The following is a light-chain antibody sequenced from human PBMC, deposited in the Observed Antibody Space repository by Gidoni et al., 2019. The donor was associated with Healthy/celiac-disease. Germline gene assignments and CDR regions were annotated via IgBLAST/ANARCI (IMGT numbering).Light chain of an antibody. CDR3: SSYTSSSTLGV. CDR1: SSDVGGYNY. J-gene: IGLJ1*01. Sequence: QSALTPPASVSGSPGQSITISCTGTSSDVGGYNYVSWYQQHPGKAPKLMIYDVSNRPSGVSKRFSGSKSGNTAPLTISGPQAEDEADYYCSSYTSSSTLGVFGTGTKVTVL. V-gene: IGLV2-14*03. CDR2: DVS.